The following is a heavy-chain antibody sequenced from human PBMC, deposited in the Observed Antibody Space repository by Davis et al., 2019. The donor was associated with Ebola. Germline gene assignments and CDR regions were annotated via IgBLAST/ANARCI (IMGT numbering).Heavy chain of an antibody. CDR1: GGTFSSYA. J-gene: IGHJ1*01. CDR3: ARGHYYDSSGYFQH. CDR2: ISGYNGNT. Sequence: ASVKVSCKASGGTFSSYAISWVRQAPGQGLEWMGWISGYNGNTNYAQKLQGRVTMTTDTSTSTAYMELRSLRSDDTAVYYCARGHYYDSSGYFQHWGQGTLVTVSS. V-gene: IGHV1-18*01. D-gene: IGHD3-22*01.